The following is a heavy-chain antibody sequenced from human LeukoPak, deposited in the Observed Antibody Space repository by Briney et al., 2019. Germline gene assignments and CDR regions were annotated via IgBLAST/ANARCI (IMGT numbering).Heavy chain of an antibody. CDR1: GGSISSYY. J-gene: IGHJ6*02. Sequence: KPSETLSLTCTVSGGSISSYYWSWIRQPPGKGLEWIGYIYYSGSTNYNPSLKSRVTISVDTSKNQFSLKLSSVTAADTAVYYCARGPYMVRGVPYYYYYGMDVWGQGTTVTVSS. CDR2: IYYSGST. CDR3: ARGPYMVRGVPYYYYYGMDV. D-gene: IGHD3-10*01. V-gene: IGHV4-59*01.